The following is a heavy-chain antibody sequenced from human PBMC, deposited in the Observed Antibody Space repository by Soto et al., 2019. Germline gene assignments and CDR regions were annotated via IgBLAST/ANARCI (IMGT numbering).Heavy chain of an antibody. Sequence: QLQLQESGPGLVKPSETLSLTCTVSGGSISSSSYYWGWIRQPPGKGLEWIGSIYYSGSTDYNPSLKSRVTISVDTSKNQFSLKLSSVTAADTAVYYCATYTPADYDFWSGYYKVWGQGTLVTVSS. CDR3: ATYTPADYDFWSGYYKV. J-gene: IGHJ4*02. D-gene: IGHD3-3*01. CDR1: GGSISSSSYY. CDR2: IYYSGST. V-gene: IGHV4-39*01.